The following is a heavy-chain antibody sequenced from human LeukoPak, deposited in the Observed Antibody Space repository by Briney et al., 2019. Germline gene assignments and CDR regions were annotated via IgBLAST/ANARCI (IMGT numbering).Heavy chain of an antibody. CDR2: ISGSGGTT. Sequence: GGSLRLSCAASGFTFSAYAMSWVRQAPGKGLEWVSAISGSGGTTYYADSVKGRFTISRDNSKNTVYLQMNSLRAEDTAVYYCAKDGDVVVPGAFPEHWGQGTLVTVSS. CDR1: GFTFSAYA. D-gene: IGHD2-2*01. J-gene: IGHJ4*02. V-gene: IGHV3-23*01. CDR3: AKDGDVVVPGAFPEH.